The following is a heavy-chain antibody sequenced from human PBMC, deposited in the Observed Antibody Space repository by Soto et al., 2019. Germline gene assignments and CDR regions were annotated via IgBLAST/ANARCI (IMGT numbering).Heavy chain of an antibody. CDR2: IRASGRST. J-gene: IGHJ4*02. D-gene: IGHD5-12*01. CDR3: AKEAGDGYTWDV. V-gene: IGHV3-23*01. Sequence: EVQLLESGGGLVQPGGSLRLSCAASGFTFSTFGMTWIRQAPGKGLEWVSSIRASGRSTNYADSVKGRFTISRDNSKNTVYLQMISPTGEDTAVYYCAKEAGDGYTWDVGGQGTLVTVSS. CDR1: GFTFSTFG.